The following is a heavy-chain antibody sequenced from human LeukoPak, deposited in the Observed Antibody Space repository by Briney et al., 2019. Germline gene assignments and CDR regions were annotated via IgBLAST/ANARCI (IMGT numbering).Heavy chain of an antibody. CDR3: AKDWKFYYVSGSFFPDN. CDR1: GFAFSSYA. Sequence: GGSLRLSCAASGFAFSSYAVHWVRQAPGKGLECVAVLSHDGSKKYYADFVKGRFTISRDNSKNTLYLHMNSLIPEDTAVYSCAKDWKFYYVSGSFFPDNWGQGTLVTVSS. D-gene: IGHD3-10*01. V-gene: IGHV3-30-3*01. CDR2: LSHDGSKK. J-gene: IGHJ4*02.